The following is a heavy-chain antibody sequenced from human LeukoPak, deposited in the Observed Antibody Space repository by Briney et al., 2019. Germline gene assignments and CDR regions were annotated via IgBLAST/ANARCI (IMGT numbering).Heavy chain of an antibody. D-gene: IGHD4-11*01. CDR1: GYTFTSYG. CDR2: ISAYNGNT. J-gene: IGHJ5*02. V-gene: IGHV1-18*01. CDR3: ARDQGMTTPWGWFDP. Sequence: GASAKVSCKASGYTFTSYGISWVRQAPGQGLEWMGWISAYNGNTNYAQKLQGRVTMTTDTSTSTAHMELRSLRSDDTAVYYCARDQGMTTPWGWFDPWGQGTLVTVSS.